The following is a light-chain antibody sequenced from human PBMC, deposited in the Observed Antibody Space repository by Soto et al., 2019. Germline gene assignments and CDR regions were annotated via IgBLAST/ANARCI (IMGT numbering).Light chain of an antibody. CDR1: QSVSSSY. CDR3: QQYGSSPLIS. Sequence: EIVFTQSPGTLSMSPGERATLSCRASQSVSSSYLAWYQQKPGQAPRLLIYGASSRATGIPDRFSGSGSGTDFTLTISRLEPEDFAIYYCQQYGSSPLISFGQGTKVDI. J-gene: IGKJ1*01. V-gene: IGKV3-20*01. CDR2: GAS.